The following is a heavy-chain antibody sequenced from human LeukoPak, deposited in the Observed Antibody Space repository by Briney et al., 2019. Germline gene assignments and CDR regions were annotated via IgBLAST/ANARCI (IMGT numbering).Heavy chain of an antibody. CDR1: GFTFSSYAM. V-gene: IGHV4-4*02. CDR3: VTGDTATTSRYAFEF. J-gene: IGHJ3*01. Sequence: GSLRLSCAASGFTFSSYAMSWVRQPPGKGLEWIGEIYHSGSTNYNPSLKSRVTISVDKSKNQFSLKLSSVTAADTAVYYCVTGDTATTSRYAFEFWGPGTKVIVSS. D-gene: IGHD6-13*01. CDR2: IYHSGST.